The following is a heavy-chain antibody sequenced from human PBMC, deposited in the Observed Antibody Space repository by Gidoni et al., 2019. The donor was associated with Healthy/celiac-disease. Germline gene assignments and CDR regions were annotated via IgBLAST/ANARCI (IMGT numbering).Heavy chain of an antibody. CDR1: GFTFSSYG. D-gene: IGHD5-18*01. CDR3: ARDSSYGYIQGEYYFDY. Sequence: QVQLVESGGGVVQPGRSLRLSCAASGFTFSSYGMHWVRQAPGKGLEWVAVIWYDGSNKYYADSVKGRFTISRDNSKNTLYLQMNSLRAEDTAVYYCARDSSYGYIQGEYYFDYWGQGTLVTVSS. V-gene: IGHV3-33*01. J-gene: IGHJ4*02. CDR2: IWYDGSNK.